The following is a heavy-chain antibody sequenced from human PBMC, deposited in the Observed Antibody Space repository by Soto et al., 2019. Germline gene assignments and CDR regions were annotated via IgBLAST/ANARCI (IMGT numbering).Heavy chain of an antibody. CDR1: GYKFSAYW. D-gene: IGHD1-1*01. V-gene: IGHV5-51*01. J-gene: IGHJ4*02. Sequence: WESLTISCMPSGYKFSAYWIAWVRQRPGKGLEWMGIIYPGDFDTRYSPSFEGQVTISVDRSTNTAHLQWSSLKASDTAIYYCARRPQKAYDPIDYWGQGTLVTSPQ. CDR2: IYPGDFDT. CDR3: ARRPQKAYDPIDY.